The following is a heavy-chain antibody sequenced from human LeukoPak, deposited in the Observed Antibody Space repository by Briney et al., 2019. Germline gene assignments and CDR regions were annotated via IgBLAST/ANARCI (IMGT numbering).Heavy chain of an antibody. J-gene: IGHJ4*02. Sequence: PGRSLRLSCAASGFTFSSYGMHWVRQAPGKGLEWVAVIPYGGSNKFYADSVKGRFTISRDNSKNTLYLQMNSLRAEDTAVYYCAKDVGMIGYCSGGSCYAIDYWGQGTLVTVSS. CDR1: GFTFSSYG. CDR3: AKDVGMIGYCSGGSCYAIDY. D-gene: IGHD2-15*01. V-gene: IGHV3-30*18. CDR2: IPYGGSNK.